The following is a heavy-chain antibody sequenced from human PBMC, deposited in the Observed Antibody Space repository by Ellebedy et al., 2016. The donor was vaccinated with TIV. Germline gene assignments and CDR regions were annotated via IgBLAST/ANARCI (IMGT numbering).Heavy chain of an antibody. CDR3: ARSKAARRYFDL. Sequence: MPSETLSLTCTASGGSISSYYWSWIRQPPGKGLEWIGYIYYSGSTNYNPSLKSRVTISVDTSKNQFSLKLSSVTAADTAVYYCARSKAARRYFDLWGRGTLVTVSS. CDR2: IYYSGST. V-gene: IGHV4-59*01. D-gene: IGHD5-18*01. CDR1: GGSISSYY. J-gene: IGHJ2*01.